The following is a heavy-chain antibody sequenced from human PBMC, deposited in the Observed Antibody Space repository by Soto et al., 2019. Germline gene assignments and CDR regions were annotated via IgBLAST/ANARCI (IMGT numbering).Heavy chain of an antibody. D-gene: IGHD2-21*02. CDR2: ITSSSSSI. CDR1: GFTIGTYS. Sequence: GGSLRLSCAASGFTIGTYSMTWVRQAPGKGLEWISYITSSSSSIYYADSVKGRFTISRDNARNSLYLQLNSLRDADTAVYYCARVVLAVSGDDSPDAFDLWGQGTMVTVSS. V-gene: IGHV3-48*02. J-gene: IGHJ3*01. CDR3: ARVVLAVSGDDSPDAFDL.